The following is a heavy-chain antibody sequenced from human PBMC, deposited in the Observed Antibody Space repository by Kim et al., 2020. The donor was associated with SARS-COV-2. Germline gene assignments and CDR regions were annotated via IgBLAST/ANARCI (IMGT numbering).Heavy chain of an antibody. CDR1: GGSFSDYT. J-gene: IGHJ6*02. V-gene: IGHV4-34*01. CDR2: INHSGST. D-gene: IGHD2-8*02. Sequence: SETLSLTCAVYGGSFSDYTWTWIRQPPGKGLEWVGEINHSGSTNLSPSLKSRITISVDTSKSQFSLRLKSMPATDAAVYYCARGRAGVVPSPVLVLAPYCPYYAMDVWGRGTPVAVPS. CDR3: ARGRAGVVPSPVLVLAPYCPYYAMDV.